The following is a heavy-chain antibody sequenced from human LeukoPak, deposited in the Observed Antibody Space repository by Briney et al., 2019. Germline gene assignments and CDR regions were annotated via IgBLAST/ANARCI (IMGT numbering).Heavy chain of an antibody. CDR3: AKGLVGARGWFDP. CDR1: GFTFNNYA. Sequence: GGSLGLSCAASGFTFNNYAMNWVRQAPGKGLEWVSVIGGSGDSTYYADSVKGRFTISRDNSKNTLYVQMNSLRAEDTAVYYCAKGLVGARGWFDPWGQGTLVTVSS. D-gene: IGHD1-26*01. CDR2: IGGSGDST. J-gene: IGHJ5*02. V-gene: IGHV3-23*01.